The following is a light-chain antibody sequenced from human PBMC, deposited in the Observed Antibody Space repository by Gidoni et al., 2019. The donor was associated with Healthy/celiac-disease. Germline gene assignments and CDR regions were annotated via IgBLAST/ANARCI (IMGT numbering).Light chain of an antibody. CDR1: QSISSY. V-gene: IGKV1-39*01. CDR2: AAA. Sequence: DIHMTQSPSSLSASVGDRVTITCRSSQSISSYLNWYQQKPGKAPKLLIYAAASLQSGVPSRLSGSGSGTEFTLTISSMQPEDFATYYCQQSYSTPPLTFGGGTKVEIK. CDR3: QQSYSTPPLT. J-gene: IGKJ4*01.